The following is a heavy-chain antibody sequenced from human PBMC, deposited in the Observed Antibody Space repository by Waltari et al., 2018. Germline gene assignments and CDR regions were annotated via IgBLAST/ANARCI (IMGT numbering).Heavy chain of an antibody. CDR1: GDSISSGFYY. V-gene: IGHV4-61*02. CDR3: AGDFSV. D-gene: IGHD3-10*01. Sequence: QVQLQESGPGLVKPSQTLSLTCTVSGDSISSGFYYWSWIRQPAGKRLEWIGRIYTSGITNYNPSLKSRVTISVDTSKNQFSLKLNSVTAADTAVYYCAGDFSVWGQGTLVTVSS. CDR2: IYTSGIT. J-gene: IGHJ4*02.